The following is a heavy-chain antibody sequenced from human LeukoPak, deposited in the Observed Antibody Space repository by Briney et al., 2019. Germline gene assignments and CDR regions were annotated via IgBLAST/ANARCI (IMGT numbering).Heavy chain of an antibody. J-gene: IGHJ6*02. V-gene: IGHV3-21*04. CDR1: GFTFSSYS. D-gene: IGHD6-13*01. CDR3: ARTIAQYSNSWLYFYYGLDV. Sequence: PGGSLRLSCAASGFTFSSYSINWVRQAPGRGLEWVSSISGSSSYIYYADSVKGRFTISRDNAKNSLYLQMNSLRAEDTAVYYCARTIAQYSNSWLYFYYGLDVWAKGPRSPSP. CDR2: ISGSSSYI.